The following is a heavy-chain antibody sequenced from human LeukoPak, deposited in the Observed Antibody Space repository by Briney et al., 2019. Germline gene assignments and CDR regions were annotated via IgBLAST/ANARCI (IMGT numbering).Heavy chain of an antibody. D-gene: IGHD3-22*01. Sequence: ASVKVSCKASGYTFTTYDITWVRQAPGQGLEWMGWISAYNGNTNYAQKLQGRVTMTTDTSTSTAYMELRSLRSDDTAVYYCARDKKYYYDSSGYWEDYWGQGTLVTVSS. J-gene: IGHJ4*02. CDR1: GYTFTTYD. CDR2: ISAYNGNT. V-gene: IGHV1-18*01. CDR3: ARDKKYYYDSSGYWEDY.